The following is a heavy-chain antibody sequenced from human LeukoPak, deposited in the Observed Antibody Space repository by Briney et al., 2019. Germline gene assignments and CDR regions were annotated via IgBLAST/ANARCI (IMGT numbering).Heavy chain of an antibody. V-gene: IGHV4-30-2*01. Sequence: SETLSLTCTVSGGSISSGGYYWSWIRQPPGKGLEWIGYIYHSGSTYYNPSLKSRVTISVDRSKNQFSLKLSSVTAADTAVYYCANLNLIPGEDYFDYWGQGTLVSVSS. D-gene: IGHD2-21*01. CDR3: ANLNLIPGEDYFDY. J-gene: IGHJ4*02. CDR1: GGSISSGGYY. CDR2: IYHSGST.